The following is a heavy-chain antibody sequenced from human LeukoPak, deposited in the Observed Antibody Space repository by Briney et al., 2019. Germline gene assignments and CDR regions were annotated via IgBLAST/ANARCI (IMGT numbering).Heavy chain of an antibody. Sequence: SETLSLTCAVYGGSFSGYYWSWIRQPPGKGLEWIGEINHSGSTNYNPSLKSRVTISVDTSKNQFSLKLSSVTAADTAVYYCAVQGIAVADKERFQHWGQGTLVTVSS. CDR2: INHSGST. V-gene: IGHV4-34*01. CDR1: GGSFSGYY. J-gene: IGHJ1*01. D-gene: IGHD6-19*01. CDR3: AVQGIAVADKERFQH.